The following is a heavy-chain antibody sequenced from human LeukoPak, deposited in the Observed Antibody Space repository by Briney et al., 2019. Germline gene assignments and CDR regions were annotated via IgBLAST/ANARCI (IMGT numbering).Heavy chain of an antibody. J-gene: IGHJ4*02. CDR3: ARKQLSHFDY. V-gene: IGHV3-21*01. Sequence: PGGSLRLSCAASGFTFSSYAMNWVRQAPGKGLEWVSSISSSSSYIYYADSVKGRFTISRDNAKNSLYLQMNSLRAEDTAVYYCARKQLSHFDYWGQGTLVTVSS. D-gene: IGHD1-1*01. CDR1: GFTFSSYA. CDR2: ISSSSSYI.